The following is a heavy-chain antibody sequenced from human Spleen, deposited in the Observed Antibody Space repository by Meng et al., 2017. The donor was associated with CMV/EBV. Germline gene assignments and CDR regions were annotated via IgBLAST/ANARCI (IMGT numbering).Heavy chain of an antibody. J-gene: IGHJ4*02. CDR3: AKLKGVDTAVVPPS. Sequence: GESLKISCSASGFTFSSYTLNWVRQPPGKGLEWVSFISSSGRDIFYADSVKGRFTISRDNAKKSLYLQMSRLRAEDTAIYFCAKLKGVDTAVVPPSWGQGTLVT. V-gene: IGHV3-21*01. CDR1: GFTFSSYT. D-gene: IGHD5-18*01. CDR2: ISSSGRDI.